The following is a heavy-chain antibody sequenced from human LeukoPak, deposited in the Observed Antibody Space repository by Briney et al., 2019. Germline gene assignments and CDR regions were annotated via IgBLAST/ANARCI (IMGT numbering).Heavy chain of an antibody. CDR2: IKQDGTQE. CDR3: ARGADGVSSNSRGWFDP. Sequence: PGGSLRLSCAASGFSFSNYYMSWVRQAPGKGLEWVANIKQDGTQEYYVDSVKGRFTVSRDNARNSLYLQMNTLRAEDTAVYSCARGADGVSSNSRGWFDPWDQGTLVTVSS. D-gene: IGHD2-15*01. J-gene: IGHJ5*02. CDR1: GFSFSNYY. V-gene: IGHV3-7*01.